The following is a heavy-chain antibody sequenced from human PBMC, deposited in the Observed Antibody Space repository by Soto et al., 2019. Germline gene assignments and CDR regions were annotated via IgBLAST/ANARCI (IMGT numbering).Heavy chain of an antibody. D-gene: IGHD5-12*01. J-gene: IGHJ4*02. CDR1: GASLSDNY. Sequence: SETLSLTCAVFGASLSDNYWSWIRQPPGKGLEWIGEINHSGNSNYSPSFKSRVTMSVDTSKNQLSMTLRSMTAADTALFYCVRCKLMATFDYWGQGALVTVSS. V-gene: IGHV4-34*01. CDR3: VRCKLMATFDY. CDR2: INHSGNS.